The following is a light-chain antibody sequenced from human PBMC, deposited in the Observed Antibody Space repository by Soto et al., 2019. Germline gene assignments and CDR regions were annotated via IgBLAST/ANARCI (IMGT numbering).Light chain of an antibody. V-gene: IGKV3-15*01. CDR1: QSVNNY. CDR2: GAS. J-gene: IGKJ4*01. CDR3: QQYKKWPPLT. Sequence: EIVMTQSPATLSVSPGERATLSCSASQSVNNYLAWYQQKAGQAPRLLIYGASTRASGIPARFSGTGSGTEFTLTISTLQSEDFAVYYCQQYKKWPPLTFGGGTKVDI.